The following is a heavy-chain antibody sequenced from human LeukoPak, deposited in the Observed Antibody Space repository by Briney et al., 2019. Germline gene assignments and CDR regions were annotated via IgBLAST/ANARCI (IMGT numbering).Heavy chain of an antibody. Sequence: SETLSLTCTGSGGSISSYYWSWIRQPPGKGLEWIGYIYYSGSTNYNPSLKSRVTISVDTSKNQFSLKLSSVTAADTAVYYCARLSHYYDSSGYFDYWDQGTLVTVSS. CDR2: IYYSGST. J-gene: IGHJ4*02. V-gene: IGHV4-59*01. CDR1: GGSISSYY. D-gene: IGHD3-22*01. CDR3: ARLSHYYDSSGYFDY.